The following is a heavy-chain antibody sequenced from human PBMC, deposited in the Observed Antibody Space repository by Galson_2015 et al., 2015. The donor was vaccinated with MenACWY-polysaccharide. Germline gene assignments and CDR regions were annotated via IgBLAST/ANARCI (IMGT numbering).Heavy chain of an antibody. J-gene: IGHJ5*02. V-gene: IGHV3-23*01. Sequence: SLRLSCAASGFTFTSYAMSWVRQAPGKGLEWVSAIRSSGTNTYYADSVKGRFTISRGNSKNTPYLQMNSLRAEDTAVYYCAKDSTDFWSVAGRFDHWGQGTLVTVSS. CDR1: GFTFTSYA. D-gene: IGHD3-3*01. CDR2: IRSSGTNT. CDR3: AKDSTDFWSVAGRFDH.